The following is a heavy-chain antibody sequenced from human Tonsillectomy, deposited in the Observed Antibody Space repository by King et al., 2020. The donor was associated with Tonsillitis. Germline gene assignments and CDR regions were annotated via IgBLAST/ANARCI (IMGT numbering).Heavy chain of an antibody. CDR2: IRGGGIST. D-gene: IGHD3-10*01. V-gene: IGHV3-23*04. CDR3: AKDGFGFGELPIDAFDI. Sequence: VQLVESGGGLVQPGGSLSLSCAASGFTFSSYAMSWVRQAPGRGLEWVSVIRGGGISTYYADSVKGRFAISRDNSRNTLYLQMNSLRAEDTAVYYCAKDGFGFGELPIDAFDIWGQGTMVTVSS. J-gene: IGHJ3*02. CDR1: GFTFSSYA.